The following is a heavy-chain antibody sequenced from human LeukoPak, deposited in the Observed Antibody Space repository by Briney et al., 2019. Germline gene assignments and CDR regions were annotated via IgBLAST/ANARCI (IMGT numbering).Heavy chain of an antibody. D-gene: IGHD3-10*01. CDR3: SRRVVRGIIGLAC. CDR1: GGSFSGYY. CDR2: INHSGST. Sequence: SETLSLTCAVYGGSFSGYYWSWIRQPPGKGLEWIGEINHSGSTNYNPSLKSRVTISVDTSKNQFSLKLSSVTAADTAVYYCSRRVVRGIIGLACWGQGTLVTVSS. V-gene: IGHV4-34*01. J-gene: IGHJ4*01.